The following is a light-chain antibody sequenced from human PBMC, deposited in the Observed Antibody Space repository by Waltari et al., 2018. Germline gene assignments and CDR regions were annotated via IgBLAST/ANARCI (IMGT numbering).Light chain of an antibody. CDR3: QQRRDWPLT. CDR1: QSVTTY. V-gene: IGKV3-11*01. J-gene: IGKJ4*01. CDR2: DTS. Sequence: EIVLTQSPATLSLSPVDRASLSCRASQSVTTYLAWYQQKPGQAPRLLIYDTSNRATGIPARFSGSGFGTDFTLTISSLEPEDFAVYYCQQRRDWPLTFGGGTKVEIK.